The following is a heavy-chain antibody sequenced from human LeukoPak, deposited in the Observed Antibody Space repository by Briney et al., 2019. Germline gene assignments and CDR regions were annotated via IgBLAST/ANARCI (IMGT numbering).Heavy chain of an antibody. D-gene: IGHD6-13*01. CDR1: GGSISRNNYY. J-gene: IGHJ4*02. V-gene: IGHV4-39*06. CDR3: ARFRQLGEIDY. CDR2: IYYSGST. Sequence: SETLSLTCTVSGGSISRNNYYWGWIRQPPGKGLEWIGSIYYSGSTYYSPSLKSRVTISVDPSRNQFTLKLSSVTAADTAVYYCARFRQLGEIDYWGQGTLVTVSS.